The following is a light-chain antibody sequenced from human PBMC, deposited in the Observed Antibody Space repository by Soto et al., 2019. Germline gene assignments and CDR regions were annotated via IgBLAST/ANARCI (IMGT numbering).Light chain of an antibody. V-gene: IGKV3-11*01. CDR3: QQRSNWGT. Sequence: EIVMTQSPATLSVSPGETASLSCRASQSAGNFLAWYQQKPGQAPRLLIYYISTRATGIPARFSGSGSGTDFTLTISSLEPEDFAVYYCQQRSNWGTFGQGTRLEI. CDR1: QSAGNF. J-gene: IGKJ5*01. CDR2: YIS.